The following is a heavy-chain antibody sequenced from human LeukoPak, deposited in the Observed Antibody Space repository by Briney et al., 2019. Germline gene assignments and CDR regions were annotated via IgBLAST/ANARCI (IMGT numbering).Heavy chain of an antibody. J-gene: IGHJ5*02. V-gene: IGHV3-23*01. CDR2: ISGSGGST. CDR3: AKDPSEAEYYDILTGYSHQNWFDP. CDR1: GFTFSSYA. D-gene: IGHD3-9*01. Sequence: GSLRLSCAASGFTFSSYAMSWVRQAPGKGLEWVSAISGSGGSTYYADSVKGRFTISRDNSKNTLYLQMNSLRAEDTAVYYCAKDPSEAEYYDILTGYSHQNWFDPWGQGTLVTVSS.